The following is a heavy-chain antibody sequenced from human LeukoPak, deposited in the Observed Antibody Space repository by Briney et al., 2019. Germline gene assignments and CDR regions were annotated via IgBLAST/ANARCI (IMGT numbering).Heavy chain of an antibody. D-gene: IGHD4-17*01. J-gene: IGHJ4*02. Sequence: SETRSLTCTVSGDSIDSYYWSWIRQPPGKGLEWIGYIYNRGTTSYNPFLKSRVTISVDTSKNQFSLKLNSVTAADTAVYYCARLPRYGGYDHFDYWGQGILVIVSS. V-gene: IGHV4-4*08. CDR1: GDSIDSYY. CDR3: ARLPRYGGYDHFDY. CDR2: IYNRGTT.